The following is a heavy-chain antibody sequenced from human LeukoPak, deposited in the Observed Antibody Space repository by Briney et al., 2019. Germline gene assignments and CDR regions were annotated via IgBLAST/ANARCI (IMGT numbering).Heavy chain of an antibody. J-gene: IGHJ4*02. Sequence: PGGSLRLSCAASGFTFSNYAMSWVRQAPGKGLEWVSSFSGSGGSTYYADSVKGRVTISRDNSRNTLFLQMNSLRAEDTAIYYCAKEVIVLSAYFDYWGQGTLVTVSS. CDR2: FSGSGGST. CDR1: GFTFSNYA. D-gene: IGHD2/OR15-2a*01. CDR3: AKEVIVLSAYFDY. V-gene: IGHV3-23*01.